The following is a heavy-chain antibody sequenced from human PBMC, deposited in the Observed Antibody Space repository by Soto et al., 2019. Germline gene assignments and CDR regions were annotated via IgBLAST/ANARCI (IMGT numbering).Heavy chain of an antibody. V-gene: IGHV3-48*02. Sequence: GGSLRPSCAASGFIFRSYSMHWVRQAPGRGLELISYISGRSSTTYYADSVKGRFTISRDNAKNSLYLHMNRLRDEAMAVYYCASDFRMGNDNSGYDPNHFDYWGQGTLVTVSS. CDR2: ISGRSSTT. D-gene: IGHD3-22*01. CDR1: GFIFRSYS. J-gene: IGHJ4*02. CDR3: ASDFRMGNDNSGYDPNHFDY.